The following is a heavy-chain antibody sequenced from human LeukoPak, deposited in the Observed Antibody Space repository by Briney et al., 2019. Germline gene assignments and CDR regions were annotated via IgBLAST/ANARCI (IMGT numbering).Heavy chain of an antibody. J-gene: IGHJ6*02. CDR3: ARDPHYYYYGLDV. CDR1: GFTFSSYA. CDR2: ISSSGSTI. Sequence: PGRSLRLSCAASGFTFSSYAMHWVRQAPGKGLEWVSYISSSGSTIYYADSVKGRSTISRDNAKNSLYLQMNSVRAEDTAVYYCARDPHYYYYGLDVWGQGTTVTVSS. V-gene: IGHV3-48*04.